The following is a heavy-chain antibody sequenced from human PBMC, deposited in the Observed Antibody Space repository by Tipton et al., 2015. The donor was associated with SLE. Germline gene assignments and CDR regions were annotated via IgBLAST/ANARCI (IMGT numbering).Heavy chain of an antibody. CDR1: GGSISNYY. CDR3: ARDHPVAGPFDY. V-gene: IGHV4-4*07. CDR2: IYTSGST. J-gene: IGHJ4*02. Sequence: TLSLTCTVSGGSISNYYWSWIRQPAGKGLEWIGRIYTSGSTNYNPSLKSRVTMSVDPSKNQFSLKLSSVTAADTAVYYCARDHPVAGPFDYWGQGTLVTVSS. D-gene: IGHD6-19*01.